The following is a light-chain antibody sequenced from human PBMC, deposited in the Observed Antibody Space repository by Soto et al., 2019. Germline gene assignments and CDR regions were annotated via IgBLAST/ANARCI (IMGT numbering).Light chain of an antibody. Sequence: DIPMTQSPSTLSASVGDRVTITCRASQTIRNQLAWYQQKPGKAPKVLIYDSSSLESGVPSRFSGSGSGTEFTLTISSLQRDDFATYYCQHYNSYQTFGQGTKVEIK. CDR1: QTIRNQ. V-gene: IGKV1-5*01. J-gene: IGKJ1*01. CDR2: DSS. CDR3: QHYNSYQT.